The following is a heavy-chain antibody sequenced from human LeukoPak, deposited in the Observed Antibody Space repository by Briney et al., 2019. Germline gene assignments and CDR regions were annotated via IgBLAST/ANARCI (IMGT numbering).Heavy chain of an antibody. V-gene: IGHV4-59*08. Sequence: PSETLSLTCTVSGGSISSYYWSWIRQPPGKGLEWIGYIHYSGSTNYNPSLKSRVTISVDTSKNQFSLKLSSVTAADTALYYWVRQGLLSSFDCWGQGTLVTVSS. CDR3: VRQGLLSSFDC. CDR2: IHYSGST. J-gene: IGHJ4*02. D-gene: IGHD2-15*01. CDR1: GGSISSYY.